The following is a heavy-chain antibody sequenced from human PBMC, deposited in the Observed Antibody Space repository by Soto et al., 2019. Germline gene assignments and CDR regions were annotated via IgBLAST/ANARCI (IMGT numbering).Heavy chain of an antibody. Sequence: SETLSLTCTVSGGSISSGGYYWSWIRQHPGKGLEWIGYIYYSGSTYYNPSLKSRVTISVVTSKNQFSLKLSSVTAADTAVYYCARDRYSSSPLFDYWGQGTLVTVSS. D-gene: IGHD6-6*01. CDR2: IYYSGST. J-gene: IGHJ4*02. V-gene: IGHV4-31*03. CDR3: ARDRYSSSPLFDY. CDR1: GGSISSGGYY.